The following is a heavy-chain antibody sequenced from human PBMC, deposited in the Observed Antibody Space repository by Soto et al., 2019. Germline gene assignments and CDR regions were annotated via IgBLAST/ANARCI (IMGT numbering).Heavy chain of an antibody. Sequence: QLQLVQSGGEVKKPGASVRVSCEAYGYPFSKYGISWIRQAPGQGLEWMGWIKPDNGNTDYAQKFQGRVTMTTDTSSNTAYMELSSLRSDDSAVYYCETSYDSGFDTWGQGTLVSVSS. CDR2: IKPDNGNT. V-gene: IGHV1-18*04. D-gene: IGHD5-12*01. J-gene: IGHJ5*02. CDR1: GYPFSKYG. CDR3: ETSYDSGFDT.